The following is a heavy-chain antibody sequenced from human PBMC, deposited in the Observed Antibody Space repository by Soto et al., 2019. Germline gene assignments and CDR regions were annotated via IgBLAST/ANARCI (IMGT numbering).Heavy chain of an antibody. CDR1: GGSISSGDYY. D-gene: IGHD5-12*01. Sequence: QVQLQESGPGLVKPSQTLSLTCTVSGGSISSGDYYWSWIRQPPGKGLEWIGYIYYSGSTYYNPSLKSRVTISVDTSKNQFSLELSSVTAADTAVYYCARVPSYSGFLLYSFDYWGQGTLVTVSS. CDR3: ARVPSYSGFLLYSFDY. V-gene: IGHV4-30-4*01. J-gene: IGHJ4*02. CDR2: IYYSGST.